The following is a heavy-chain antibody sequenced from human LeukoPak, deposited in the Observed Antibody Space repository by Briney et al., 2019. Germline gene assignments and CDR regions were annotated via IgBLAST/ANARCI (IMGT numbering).Heavy chain of an antibody. D-gene: IGHD2-2*01. Sequence: SVKVSCKASGGTFSSYAISLVRQAPGQGLEWMGRIIPIFGTANYAQKFQGRVTITTDESTSTAYMELSSLRSEDTAVYYCARGDCSTSCYRSWFDPWGQGTLVTVSS. CDR2: IIPIFGTA. V-gene: IGHV1-69*05. CDR3: ARGDCSTSCYRSWFDP. CDR1: GGTFSSYA. J-gene: IGHJ5*02.